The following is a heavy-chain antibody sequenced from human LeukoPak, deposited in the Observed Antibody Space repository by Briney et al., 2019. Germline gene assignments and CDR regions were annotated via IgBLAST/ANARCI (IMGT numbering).Heavy chain of an antibody. V-gene: IGHV3-15*01. J-gene: IGHJ4*02. CDR1: GFTFNTAW. CDR2: IKSKSDGGTA. Sequence: PGGSLRLSCAASGFTFNTAWLSWFRQAPGKGLERVGRIKSKSDGGTAEYTAPVRGIFIISRDDSRNMMYLQMNSLRTEDTAVYYCTTGSIFGVVTYAEDYWGQGTLVTVSS. CDR3: TTGSIFGVVTYAEDY. D-gene: IGHD3-3*01.